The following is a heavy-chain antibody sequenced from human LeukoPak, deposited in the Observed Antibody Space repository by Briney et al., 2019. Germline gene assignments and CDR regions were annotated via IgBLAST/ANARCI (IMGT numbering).Heavy chain of an antibody. CDR2: IYHSGST. Sequence: SETLSLTCAVSGYSISSGYYWGWIRQPPGEGLEWIGSIYHSGSTYYNPTLKSRVTISVDTSKNQFSLKLSSVTAADTAVYYCASGGIVVVISRDAFDIWGQGTMVTVSS. V-gene: IGHV4-38-2*01. CDR1: GYSISSGYY. J-gene: IGHJ3*02. D-gene: IGHD2-21*01. CDR3: ASGGIVVVISRDAFDI.